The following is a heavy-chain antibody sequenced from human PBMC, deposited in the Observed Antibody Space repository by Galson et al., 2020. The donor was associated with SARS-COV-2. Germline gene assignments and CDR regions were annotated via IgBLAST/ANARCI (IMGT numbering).Heavy chain of an antibody. J-gene: IGHJ6*02. CDR3: ASLGELSFFPSKYYYYGMDV. V-gene: IGHV4-34*01. CDR2: INHSGST. D-gene: IGHD3-16*02. Sequence: SETLSLTCAVYGGSFSGYYWSWIRQPPGKGLEWIGEINHSGSTNYNPSLKSRVTISVDTSKNQFSLKLSSVTAADTAVYYCASLGELSFFPSKYYYYGMDVWGQGTTVTVSS. CDR1: GGSFSGYY.